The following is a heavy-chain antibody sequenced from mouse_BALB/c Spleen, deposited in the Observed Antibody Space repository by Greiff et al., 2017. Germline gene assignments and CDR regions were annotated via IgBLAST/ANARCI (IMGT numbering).Heavy chain of an antibody. CDR2: INPSTGYT. CDR3: ARSYYGNERYFDV. V-gene: IGHV1-7*01. CDR1: GFTFTSYW. D-gene: IGHD2-10*01. Sequence: QVQLQQSGAELAKPGASVKMSCKASGFTFTSYWMHWVKQRPGQGLEWIGYINPSTGYTEYNQKFKDKATLTADKSSSTAYMQLSSLTSEDSAVYYCARSYYGNERYFDVWGAGTTVTVSS. J-gene: IGHJ1*01.